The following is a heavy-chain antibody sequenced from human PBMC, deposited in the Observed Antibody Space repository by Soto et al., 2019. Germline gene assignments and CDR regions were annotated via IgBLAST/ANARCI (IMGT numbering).Heavy chain of an antibody. CDR1: GFTFSDYA. V-gene: IGHV3-30*18. Sequence: QVQLVESGGGVVQPGRSLRLSCATSGFTFSDYAMHWVRQAPGKGLEWVAAISFDGSNTYYADSLTGRFTISRDTSKNALSLDMNSLRTEDMAVYDCAKIRSVTAMFQMVVWGQGTTVIVSS. D-gene: IGHD2-2*01. CDR3: AKIRSVTAMFQMVV. CDR2: ISFDGSNT. J-gene: IGHJ6*02.